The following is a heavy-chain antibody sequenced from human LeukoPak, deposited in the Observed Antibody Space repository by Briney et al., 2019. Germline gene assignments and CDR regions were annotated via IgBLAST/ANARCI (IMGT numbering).Heavy chain of an antibody. Sequence: GGSLRLSCAASGFTFSNAWMSWVRQAPRKGLGVVGRIKRKAEGGTTAYPAPLNGRSNITRDDSKTTLYLQMTSLKTADTAVYYCTTDQVWEPSYYFDYWGQGTLVTVSS. D-gene: IGHD1-26*01. CDR1: GFTFSNAW. CDR2: IKRKAEGGTT. V-gene: IGHV3-15*01. CDR3: TTDQVWEPSYYFDY. J-gene: IGHJ4*02.